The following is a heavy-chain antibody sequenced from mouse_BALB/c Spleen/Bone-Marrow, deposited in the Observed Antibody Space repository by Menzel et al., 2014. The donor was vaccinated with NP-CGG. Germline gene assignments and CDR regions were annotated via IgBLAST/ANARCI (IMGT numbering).Heavy chain of an antibody. CDR1: GYTLTSYW. D-gene: IGHD1-1*01. V-gene: IGHV1S81*02. CDR3: ARRTTTVVATDY. CDR2: INPSNGRT. J-gene: IGHJ2*01. Sequence: QVQLQQSGAELVKPGASVKLSCKASGYTLTSYWMHWVKQRPGQGLEWIGGINPSNGRTDYNEKFKSKATLTVDKSSSTAYMQLSSLTSEDSAVYYCARRTTTVVATDYWGQGTTLTVSS.